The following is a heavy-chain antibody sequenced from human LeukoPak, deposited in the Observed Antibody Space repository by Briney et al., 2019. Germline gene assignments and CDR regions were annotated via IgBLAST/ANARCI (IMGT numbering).Heavy chain of an antibody. D-gene: IGHD3-22*01. J-gene: IGHJ3*02. CDR1: GYTFTGYY. V-gene: IGHV1-2*02. CDR3: ARGGITMIVVVTDDAFDI. Sequence: ASVKVSCKASGYTFTGYYMHWMRQAPGQGLEWMGWINPNSGGTNYAQKFQGRVTMTRDTSISTAYMELSRLRSDDTAVYYCARGGITMIVVVTDDAFDIWGQGTMVTVSS. CDR2: INPNSGGT.